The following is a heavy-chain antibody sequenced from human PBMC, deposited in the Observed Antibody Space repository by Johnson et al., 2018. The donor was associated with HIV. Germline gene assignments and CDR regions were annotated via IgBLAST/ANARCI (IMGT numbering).Heavy chain of an antibody. J-gene: IGHJ3*02. Sequence: QVQLVESGGGVVQPGRSLRLSCAASGFTFSSYAMHWVRQAPGKGLEWVAVISYDGSNKYYADSVKGRFTISRDNSKNTLFLQMNSLRTEDTALYYCAKSRGGYSYGYDGFDIWGQGTMVTVSS. CDR3: AKSRGGYSYGYDGFDI. V-gene: IGHV3-30*04. D-gene: IGHD5-18*01. CDR1: GFTFSSYA. CDR2: ISYDGSNK.